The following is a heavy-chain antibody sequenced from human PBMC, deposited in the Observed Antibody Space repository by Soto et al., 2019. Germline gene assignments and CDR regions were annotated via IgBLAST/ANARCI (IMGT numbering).Heavy chain of an antibody. Sequence: QLQLQESGPGLVKPSETLSLTCTVSGGSISSSSYYWGWIRQPPGKGLEWIGSIYYSGSTYYNQSLKSRVTISVDTSQNQFSLKLSSVTAADTAVYYCARAIAAMGADYWGQGTLVTVSS. V-gene: IGHV4-39*01. J-gene: IGHJ4*02. CDR1: GGSISSSSYY. CDR2: IYYSGST. CDR3: ARAIAAMGADY. D-gene: IGHD6-13*01.